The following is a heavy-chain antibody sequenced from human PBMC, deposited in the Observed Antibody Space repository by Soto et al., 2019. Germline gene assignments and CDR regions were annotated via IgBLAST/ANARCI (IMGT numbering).Heavy chain of an antibody. Sequence: SCPTLVNPTQTLTLTCTFSGFSLSTSGMCVSWIRQPPGKALEWLALIDWDDDKYYSTSLKTRLTISKDTSKNQVVLTMTNMDPEDTATYYCARINGQIAAAGYYFDYWGQGTLVTVSS. CDR2: IDWDDDK. CDR3: ARINGQIAAAGYYFDY. V-gene: IGHV2-70*01. J-gene: IGHJ4*02. D-gene: IGHD6-13*01. CDR1: GFSLSTSGMC.